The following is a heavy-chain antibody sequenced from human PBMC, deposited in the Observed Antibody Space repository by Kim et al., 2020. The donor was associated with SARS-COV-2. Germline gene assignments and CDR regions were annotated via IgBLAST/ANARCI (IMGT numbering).Heavy chain of an antibody. D-gene: IGHD6-25*01. V-gene: IGHV3-13*01. CDR3: ARQIRGAVSGLDV. CDR1: GFTLSEYD. Sequence: GGSLRLSCTASGFTLSEYDMHWVRQAPGKGLEWVSTIASPGDTFYPDSVKGRFTIPRDFAKKSLYLQLNSLRAGDTAVFYCARQIRGAVSGLDVWGQGT. CDR2: IASPGDT. J-gene: IGHJ6*02.